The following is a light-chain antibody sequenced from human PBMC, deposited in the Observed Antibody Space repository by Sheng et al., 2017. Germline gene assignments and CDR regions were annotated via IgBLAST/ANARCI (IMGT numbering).Light chain of an antibody. J-gene: IGLJ1*01. CDR2: EIS. CDR1: SSDIGSYNG. V-gene: IGLV2-18*02. Sequence: QSALTQPPSVSGSPGQSVTISCTGTSSDIGSYNGVSWYQQPPGTAPKLIIYEISNRPPGVPDRFSGSKSGNTASLIISGLQAEDEADYYCSSYTSSTTYVFGSGTKVTVL. CDR3: SSYTSSTTYV.